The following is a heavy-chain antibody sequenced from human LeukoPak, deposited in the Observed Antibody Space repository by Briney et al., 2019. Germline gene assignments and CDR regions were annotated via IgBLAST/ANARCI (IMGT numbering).Heavy chain of an antibody. V-gene: IGHV6-1*01. CDR1: GDSVSNNSAT. J-gene: IGHJ4*02. Sequence: SQTLSLTCAISGDSVSNNSATWNWIRQSPSRGLEWLGRTYYRSKWYTNYALSVKSRITLNPDTSENQFSLQLNSVTPEDTAVYYYPRGSTTKFHFWGQGTLVTVSS. D-gene: IGHD5/OR15-5a*01. CDR3: PRGSTTKFHF. CDR2: TYYRSKWYT.